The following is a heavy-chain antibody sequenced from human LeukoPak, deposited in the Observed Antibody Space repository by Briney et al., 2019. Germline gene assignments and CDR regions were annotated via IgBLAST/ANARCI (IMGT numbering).Heavy chain of an antibody. CDR2: MYYDGSS. D-gene: IGHD1-26*01. CDR3: ARRSDSGSDDGEDYFDY. J-gene: IGHJ4*02. V-gene: IGHV4-39*01. Sequence: PSETLSLTCTVSGGSINSGTFYWGWIRQPPGKGLEWIGSMYYDGSSYYNPCLKSRVTTSVDTSKNQFSLKLTSVTAADTAVYFCARRSDSGSDDGEDYFDYWGQGTLVTVSS. CDR1: GGSINSGTFY.